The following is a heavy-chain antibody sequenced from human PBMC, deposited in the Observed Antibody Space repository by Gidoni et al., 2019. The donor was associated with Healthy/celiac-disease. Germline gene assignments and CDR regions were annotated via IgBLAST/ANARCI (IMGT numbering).Heavy chain of an antibody. V-gene: IGHV1-69*01. CDR1: GGTFSSYA. J-gene: IGHJ2*01. CDR3: ARGDTGGEYCSSTSCYLGWYFDL. D-gene: IGHD2-2*01. Sequence: QVQLVQSGAEVKKPGSSVQVSCKASGGTFSSYALSWLRQAPGQGLEWMGGIIPIFGTANYAQKFQGRVTITADESTSTAYMELSSLRSEDTAVYYCARGDTGGEYCSSTSCYLGWYFDLWGRGTLVTVSS. CDR2: IIPIFGTA.